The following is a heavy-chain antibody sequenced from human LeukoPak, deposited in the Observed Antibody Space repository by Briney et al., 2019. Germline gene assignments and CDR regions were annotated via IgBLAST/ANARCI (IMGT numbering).Heavy chain of an antibody. J-gene: IGHJ4*02. CDR1: GFPFTKQW. CDR2: ISQDGSNT. CDR3: ARDYHYGQADF. V-gene: IGHV3-74*01. D-gene: IGHD3-10*01. Sequence: GGSLRLSRAASGFPFTKQWLHWVRQAPGKGLVWVSSISQDGSNTPYADSVKGRFAISRDNAKSTVSLQMNSLRVEDTAIYYCARDYHYGQADFWGQGTLVSVSS.